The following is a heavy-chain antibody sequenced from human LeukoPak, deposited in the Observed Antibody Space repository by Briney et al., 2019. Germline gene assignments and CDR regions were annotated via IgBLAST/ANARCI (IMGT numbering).Heavy chain of an antibody. V-gene: IGHV3-74*03. D-gene: IGHD3-16*01. CDR2: INNDGRVT. CDR1: GFTFSSHW. Sequence: QPSGSLTLSCAASGFTFSSHWMHWVRQAPAKGLVLVSFINNDGRVTTYADSVKSRFITSTDHAKNNVYLQINSLIPEDTAMYYCARGGQGAVDYWGPGTLVTVS. J-gene: IGHJ4*02. CDR3: ARGGQGAVDY.